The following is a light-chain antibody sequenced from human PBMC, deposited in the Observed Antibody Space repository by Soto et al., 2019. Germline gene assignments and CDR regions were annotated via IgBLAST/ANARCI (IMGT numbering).Light chain of an antibody. CDR1: SSDVGNYNY. J-gene: IGLJ3*02. CDR2: EVS. Sequence: QSALTQPASVSGSPGQSITISCTGTSSDVGNYNYVSWYQHHPGKAPKLMIYEVSYRPSGVSVRFSGSKSGNTASLTISGLQAEDEANYYCSSYTTSSTWVFGGGTKVTVL. V-gene: IGLV2-14*01. CDR3: SSYTTSSTWV.